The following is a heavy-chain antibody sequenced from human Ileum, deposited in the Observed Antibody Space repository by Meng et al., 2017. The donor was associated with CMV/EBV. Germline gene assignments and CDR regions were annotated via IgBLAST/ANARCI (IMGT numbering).Heavy chain of an antibody. CDR2: ISPSGNI. D-gene: IGHD3-22*01. V-gene: IGHV4-4*07. J-gene: IGHJ4*02. CDR1: GDSISNYL. Sequence: QVHPQESGPGPVRPSETLSLTCTVSGDSISNYLWSWIRQPAGKKLEWIGRISPSGNINYIPSLKGRVTMSLDTSNNQIFLNLTSVTAADTALYYCARGESRGYYYFDYWGQGILVTVSS. CDR3: ARGESRGYYYFDY.